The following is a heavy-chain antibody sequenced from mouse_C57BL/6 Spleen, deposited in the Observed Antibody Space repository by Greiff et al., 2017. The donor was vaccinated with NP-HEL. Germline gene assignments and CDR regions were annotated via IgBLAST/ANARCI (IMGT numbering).Heavy chain of an antibody. CDR1: GYTFTDYY. CDR2: INPNNGGT. CDR3: ARGHYGSSDISDWYFEV. D-gene: IGHD1-1*01. Sequence: EVQLQQSGPELVKPGASVKISCKASGYTFTDYYMNWVKQSHGKSLEWIGDINPNNGGTSYNQKFKGKATLTVDKSSSTAYMELRSMTSEDSAVYYCARGHYGSSDISDWYFEVWGTGTPVTVSS. V-gene: IGHV1-26*01. J-gene: IGHJ1*03.